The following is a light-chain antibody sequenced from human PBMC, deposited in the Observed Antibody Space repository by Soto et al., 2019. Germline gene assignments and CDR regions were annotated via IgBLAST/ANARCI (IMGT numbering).Light chain of an antibody. CDR2: DVS. V-gene: IGLV2-14*01. CDR3: SSYTSSSWV. CDR1: SSDVGGYHY. Sequence: QSALTQPASVSGSPGQSITISCTGTSSDVGGYHYVSWYQQHPGKAPKLMIYDVSTRPSGVSNRFSGSKSDNTASLTISGLQAEDEADYYCSSYTSSSWVFGGGTKVTVL. J-gene: IGLJ3*02.